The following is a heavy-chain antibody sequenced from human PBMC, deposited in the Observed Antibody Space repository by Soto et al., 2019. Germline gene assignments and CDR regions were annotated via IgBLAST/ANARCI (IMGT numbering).Heavy chain of an antibody. D-gene: IGHD3-16*02. V-gene: IGHV3-33*01. CDR2: IWYDGSNK. CDR3: ARGFYDYVWGSYRYTQGYDAFDI. J-gene: IGHJ3*02. CDR1: GFTFSSYG. Sequence: QVQLVESGGGVVQPGRSLRLSCAASGFTFSSYGMHWVRQAPGKGLEWVAVIWYDGSNKYYADSVKGRFTISRDNSKNTLYLQMNRLRADDTAVYYCARGFYDYVWGSYRYTQGYDAFDIWGQGTMFTFSS.